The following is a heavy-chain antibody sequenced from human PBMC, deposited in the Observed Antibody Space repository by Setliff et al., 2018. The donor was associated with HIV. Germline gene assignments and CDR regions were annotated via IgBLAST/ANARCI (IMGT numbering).Heavy chain of an antibody. CDR2: ISYDGSRI. CDR3: ARNTDVDSVYRPFHI. CDR1: GYTFDSYG. J-gene: IGHJ3*02. D-gene: IGHD1-26*01. V-gene: IGHV3-30*12. Sequence: GGSLRLSCVASGYTFDSYGMHWVRQAPDKGLEWVAVISYDGSRISYADSVKGRFTISRDNAKNSLYLQMNSLRAEDTAVYYCARNTDVDSVYRPFHIWGQGTMVT.